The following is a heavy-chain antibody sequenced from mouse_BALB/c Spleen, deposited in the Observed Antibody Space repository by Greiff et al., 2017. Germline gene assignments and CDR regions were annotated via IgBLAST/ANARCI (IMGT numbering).Heavy chain of an antibody. J-gene: IGHJ4*01. CDR1: GFSLTSYG. V-gene: IGHV2-9*02. D-gene: IGHD1-1*01. CDR3: ARLNYYYGSSWAMDY. Sequence: QVQLQQSGPGLVAPSQSLSITCTVSGFSLTSYGVHWVRQPPGKGLEWLGVIWAGGSTNYNSALMSRLSISKDNSKSQVFLKMNSLQTDDTAMYYCARLNYYYGSSWAMDYWGQGTSVTVSS. CDR2: IWAGGST.